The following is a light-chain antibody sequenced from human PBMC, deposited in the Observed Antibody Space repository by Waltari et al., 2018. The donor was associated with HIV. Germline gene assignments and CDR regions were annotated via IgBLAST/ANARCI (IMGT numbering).Light chain of an antibody. CDR2: EDI. CDR1: TLPKKY. Sequence: SYELTQPPSVSVSPGQTARITCSGDTLPKKYAHWYQQKSGQAPVLVIYEDIKRPAGIPERFAVSSSGTVAILTISGAQVEDEADYYCYSTESSGTHRVFGGGTKLTVL. CDR3: YSTESSGTHRV. J-gene: IGLJ3*02. V-gene: IGLV3-10*01.